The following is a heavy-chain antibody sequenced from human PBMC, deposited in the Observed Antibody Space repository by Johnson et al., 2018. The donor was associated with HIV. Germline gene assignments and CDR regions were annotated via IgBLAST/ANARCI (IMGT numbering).Heavy chain of an antibody. CDR2: IRNKANSYAT. CDR1: GITFTNAW. D-gene: IGHD5-12*01. CDR3: TSTIEVVATGRSYDAFDI. V-gene: IGHV3-73*01. J-gene: IGHJ3*02. Sequence: VQLVESGGGLVQPGGSLRLSCAASGITFTNAWMSWVRRAPGKGLELVGRIRNKANSYATAYAASVKGRFTISRDDSTNTAYLQMNSLPTDDTAVFYCTSTIEVVATGRSYDAFDIWGQGTMVTVSS.